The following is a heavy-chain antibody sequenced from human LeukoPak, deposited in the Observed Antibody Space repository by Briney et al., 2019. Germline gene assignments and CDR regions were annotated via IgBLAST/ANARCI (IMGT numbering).Heavy chain of an antibody. CDR3: ARGLPNWGYDY. D-gene: IGHD7-27*01. CDR2: MSPNSGDT. J-gene: IGHJ4*02. CDR1: GYTFTSYD. V-gene: IGHV1-8*01. Sequence: ASVKVSCKASGYTFTSYDFNWVRQATGQRPEWMGWMSPNSGDTGYAQKFQDRVTMTRNTSISTAYMELGSLRSDDTAVYYCARGLPNWGYDYWGPGTLVTVSS.